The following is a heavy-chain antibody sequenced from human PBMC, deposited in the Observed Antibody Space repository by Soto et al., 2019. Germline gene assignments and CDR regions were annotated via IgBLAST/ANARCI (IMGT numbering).Heavy chain of an antibody. D-gene: IGHD6-6*01. Sequence: EVRLLESGGGLVQPGGSLRLSCAASGFTYTNYAMTWVRQTPGKGLEWVSTISTSGGNRYYADSVKGRFTISRENSENTVYLQMNSLRDDDTALYYCAKERAARGIDYWGPGTLVTVSS. V-gene: IGHV3-23*01. CDR1: GFTYTNYA. CDR2: ISTSGGNR. CDR3: AKERAARGIDY. J-gene: IGHJ4*02.